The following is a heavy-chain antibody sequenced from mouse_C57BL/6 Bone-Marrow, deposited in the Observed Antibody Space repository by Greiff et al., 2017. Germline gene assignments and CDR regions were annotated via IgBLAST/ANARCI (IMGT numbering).Heavy chain of an antibody. CDR3: ARPQNLYDYGSMDY. CDR2: IDPSDSYT. CDR1: GYTFTSYW. D-gene: IGHD2-4*01. Sequence: QVQLQQPGAELVKPGASVKLSCKASGYTFTSYWMQWVKQRPGQGLECIGEIDPSDSYTNYNQKFKGKATLTVDTSSSTAYMQLSSLTSEDSAVYYCARPQNLYDYGSMDYWGQGTSVTVSS. J-gene: IGHJ4*01. V-gene: IGHV1-50*01.